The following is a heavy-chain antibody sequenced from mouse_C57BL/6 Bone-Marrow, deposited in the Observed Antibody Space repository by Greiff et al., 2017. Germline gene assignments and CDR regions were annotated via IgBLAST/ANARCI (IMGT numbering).Heavy chain of an antibody. Sequence: QVQLQQPGAELVKPGASVKLSCKASGYTFTSYWMHWVKQRLGQGLEWIGMFHPNSGSTNYNEKFKSKATLTVDKSSSTAYMQLSSLTSEDSAVYYCARGGAYYSLDYWGQGTTLTVSS. V-gene: IGHV1-64*01. D-gene: IGHD2-12*01. CDR2: FHPNSGST. J-gene: IGHJ2*01. CDR1: GYTFTSYW. CDR3: ARGGAYYSLDY.